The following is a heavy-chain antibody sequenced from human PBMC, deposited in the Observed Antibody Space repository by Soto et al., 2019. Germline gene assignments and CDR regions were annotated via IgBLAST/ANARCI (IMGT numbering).Heavy chain of an antibody. CDR2: MNPNSGNT. J-gene: IGHJ2*01. Sequence: QVQLVQSGAEVKKPGASVKVSCKASGYTFTSYDSNWVRQATGQGLEWMGWMNPNSGNTGYAQKFQGRVTMTRNTSISTDYMELSSLRSEDTAVYYCARLVVGYWYFDLWGRGTLVTVSS. CDR1: GYTFTSYD. V-gene: IGHV1-8*01. CDR3: ARLVVGYWYFDL. D-gene: IGHD1-26*01.